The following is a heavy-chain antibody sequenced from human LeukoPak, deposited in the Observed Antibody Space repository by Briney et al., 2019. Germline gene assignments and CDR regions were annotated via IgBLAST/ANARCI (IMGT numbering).Heavy chain of an antibody. CDR1: GGTFSSYA. D-gene: IGHD3-10*01. CDR3: ARDHGYGSGSYYYY. V-gene: IGHV1-69*13. CDR2: IIPIFGTA. Sequence: SVKVSCKASGGTFSSYAISWVRQAPGQGLEWMGGIIPIFGTANYAQKFQGRVTITADESTSTAYMELRSLRSDDTAVYYCARDHGYGSGSYYYYWGQGTLVTVSS. J-gene: IGHJ4*02.